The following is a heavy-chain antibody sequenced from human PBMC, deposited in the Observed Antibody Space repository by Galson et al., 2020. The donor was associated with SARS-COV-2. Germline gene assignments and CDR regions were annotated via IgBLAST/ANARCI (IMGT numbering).Heavy chain of an antibody. V-gene: IGHV4-39*01. D-gene: IGHD2-15*01. CDR1: GGSISSSSYY. CDR2: IYYSGST. J-gene: IGHJ5*02. Sequence: SETLSLTCTVSGGSISSSSYYWGWIRQPPGKGLEWIGSIYYSGSTYYNPSLKRRVTISVDTSKNQFSLKLSSVTAADTAVYYCARLVAVVAAQGDWFDPWGQGTLVTVSS. CDR3: ARLVAVVAAQGDWFDP.